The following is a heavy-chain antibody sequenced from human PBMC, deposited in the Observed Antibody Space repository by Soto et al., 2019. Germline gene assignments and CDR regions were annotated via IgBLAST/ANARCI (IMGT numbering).Heavy chain of an antibody. D-gene: IGHD3-3*01. Sequence: GGSLRLSCAASGFTFGDYWMSWVRQAPGKGLEWVAHMKKDGSEEYYVDSVKGRFTVSRDNTKNSLYLQMNSLRAEDTAVYYCAKLGSGYYTGLYFEYWGHGTLVTVSS. CDR2: MKKDGSEE. CDR3: AKLGSGYYTGLYFEY. J-gene: IGHJ4*01. V-gene: IGHV3-7*03. CDR1: GFTFGDYW.